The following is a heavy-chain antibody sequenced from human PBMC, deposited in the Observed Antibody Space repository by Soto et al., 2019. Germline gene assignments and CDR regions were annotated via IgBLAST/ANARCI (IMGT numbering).Heavy chain of an antibody. CDR1: XXTFGXSD. CDR3: AKGCLSTTGLPY. Sequence: EVQLLESGGGLVQPGGSLRLXCEASXXTFGXSDMTWVRQAPGQGLEWGSSISSSTGGTFYAGSVAGRFTISRDNCKNTLYLQMNILKAEDTAVYRCAKGCLSTTGLPYWGQGTLVTVSS. D-gene: IGHD1-1*01. J-gene: IGHJ4*02. CDR2: ISSSTGGT. V-gene: IGHV3-23*01.